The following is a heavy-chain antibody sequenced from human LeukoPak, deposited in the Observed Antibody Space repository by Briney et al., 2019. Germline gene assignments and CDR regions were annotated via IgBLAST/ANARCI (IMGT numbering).Heavy chain of an antibody. CDR3: AISVAGNLGDAFDI. CDR2: ISYDGSNK. CDR1: GFTFSSYA. J-gene: IGHJ3*02. V-gene: IGHV3-30-3*01. D-gene: IGHD6-19*01. Sequence: GGSLRLSCAASGFTFSSYAMHWVRQAPGKGLEWVAVISYDGSNKYYADSVKGRFTISRDNSKNTLYLQMNSLRAEDTAVYYCAISVAGNLGDAFDIWGQGTMVTVSS.